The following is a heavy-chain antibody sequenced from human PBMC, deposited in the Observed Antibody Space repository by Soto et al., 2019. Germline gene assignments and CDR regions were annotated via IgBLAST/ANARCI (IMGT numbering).Heavy chain of an antibody. CDR3: ARGMRWSGSPRINWFDP. D-gene: IGHD3-3*01. J-gene: IGHJ5*02. Sequence: PGGSLRLSCAASGFTFSSYEMNWVRQAPGKGLEWVSYISSSGSTIYYADSVKGRFTISRDNAKNSLYLQMNSLRAEDTAVYYCARGMRWSGSPRINWFDPWGQGTLVTVSS. CDR2: ISSSGSTI. CDR1: GFTFSSYE. V-gene: IGHV3-48*03.